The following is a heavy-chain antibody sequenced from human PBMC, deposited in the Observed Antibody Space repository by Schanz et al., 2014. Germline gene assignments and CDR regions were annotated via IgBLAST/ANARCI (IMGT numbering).Heavy chain of an antibody. CDR1: GFTLSNYA. CDR2: LSEGGGGT. Sequence: EVQLVASGGGLVQPGGSLRLSCAASGFTLSNYAMSWVRQAPGKGLEWVSALSEGGGGTHYADSVGGRLTISSDSSKSMLYVQMSRQQAEDTAVYYCAKADDWPVTQFDPWGQGTLVTVSS. D-gene: IGHD3-9*01. V-gene: IGHV3-23*04. CDR3: AKADDWPVTQFDP. J-gene: IGHJ5*02.